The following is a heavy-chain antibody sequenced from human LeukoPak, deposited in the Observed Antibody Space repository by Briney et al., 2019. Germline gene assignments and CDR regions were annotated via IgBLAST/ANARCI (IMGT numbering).Heavy chain of an antibody. J-gene: IGHJ4*02. CDR1: GTFSSYA. V-gene: IGHV3-23*01. Sequence: GGSLRLSCAASGTFSSYAMSWVRQAPGKGLEWVSAISGSGGSTYYADSVKGRFTISRDNSKNTLYLQMNSPRAEDTAVYYCAGGSSGWYQDYFDFWGQGTLVTVSS. D-gene: IGHD6-19*01. CDR2: ISGSGGST. CDR3: AGGSSGWYQDYFDF.